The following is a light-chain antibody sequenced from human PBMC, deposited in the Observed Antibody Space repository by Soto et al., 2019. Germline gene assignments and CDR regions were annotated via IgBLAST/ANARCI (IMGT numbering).Light chain of an antibody. CDR1: RSDVGSYNL. J-gene: IGLJ1*01. V-gene: IGLV2-23*01. CDR3: CSYAGSRRV. CDR2: EGS. Sequence: QSVLTQPASVSGSPGQSITISCTGTRSDVGSYNLVSWYQQHPGKAPKLMIYEGSKRPSGVSNRFSGSKSGNTASLTISGLQAEDEADYYCCSYAGSRRVFGTGTKVTVL.